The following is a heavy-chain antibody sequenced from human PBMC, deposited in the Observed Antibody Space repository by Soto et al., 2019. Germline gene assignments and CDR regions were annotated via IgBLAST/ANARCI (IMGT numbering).Heavy chain of an antibody. Sequence: GGSLRLSCAASGFTFSSYAMHWVRQAPGKGLEWVAVISYDGSNKYYADSVKGRFTISRDNSKSTLYLQMNSLRAEDTAVYYCARDSPLVFWGQGTLVTVSS. V-gene: IGHV3-30-3*01. CDR1: GFTFSSYA. J-gene: IGHJ4*02. CDR2: ISYDGSNK. D-gene: IGHD2-21*01. CDR3: ARDSPLVF.